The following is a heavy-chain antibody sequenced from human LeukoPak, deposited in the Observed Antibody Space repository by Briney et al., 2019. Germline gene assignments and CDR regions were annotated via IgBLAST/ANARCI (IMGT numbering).Heavy chain of an antibody. V-gene: IGHV1-58*02. CDR1: GFTFTSSA. J-gene: IGHJ3*02. CDR3: AANTPRVVREDAFDI. D-gene: IGHD2-21*01. CDR2: IVVGSGNT. Sequence: GASVKGSCKASGFTFTSSAMHWVRQARGQSLEWIGWIVVGSGNTNYAQNFQERVTITRDMSTSTAYMELSSLRSEDTAVYYCAANTPRVVREDAFDIWGQGTMVTVSS.